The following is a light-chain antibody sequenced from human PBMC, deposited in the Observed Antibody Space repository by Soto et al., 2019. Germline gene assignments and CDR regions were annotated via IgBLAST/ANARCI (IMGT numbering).Light chain of an antibody. CDR2: GTN. CDR1: TGAVTSGYY. V-gene: IGLV7-43*01. Sequence: QAVVTQEPSLTVSPGGTVTLTCASSTGAVTSGYYPNWFQQKPGQAPRALIYGTNNKHSWTPARFSGSLLGGKAALTLSGVQPEDEAEYYCLLYYGGAQLVFGGGTKATVL. J-gene: IGLJ2*01. CDR3: LLYYGGAQLV.